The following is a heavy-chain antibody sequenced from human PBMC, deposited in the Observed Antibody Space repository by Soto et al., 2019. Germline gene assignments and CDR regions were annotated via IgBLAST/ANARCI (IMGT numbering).Heavy chain of an antibody. CDR3: ARFVPCSDGSCALEH. V-gene: IGHV4-59*12. Sequence: LSLTCTVSGGSISSYYWSWIRQPPGKGLEWIGYIYFTGSTNYNPSLKSRVTISVDTSKNQFSLKLTSVTAADTAVYYCARFVPCSDGSCALEHWGQGTLVTVSS. J-gene: IGHJ4*02. CDR1: GGSISSYY. CDR2: IYFTGST. D-gene: IGHD2-15*01.